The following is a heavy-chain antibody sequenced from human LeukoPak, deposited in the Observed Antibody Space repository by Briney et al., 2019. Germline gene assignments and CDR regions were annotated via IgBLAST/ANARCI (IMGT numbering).Heavy chain of an antibody. D-gene: IGHD1-1*01. V-gene: IGHV3-48*01. CDR3: AREVEHAFDI. CDR1: AFSFSIYS. CDR2: ISSSSSTI. J-gene: IGHJ3*02. Sequence: PGGSLRLSCAASAFSFSIYSMNWVRHAPGKGLEWVSYISSSSSTIYYADSVKGRFTISRDNAKNSLYLQMNSLRAEDTAVYYCAREVEHAFDIWGQGTMVTVSS.